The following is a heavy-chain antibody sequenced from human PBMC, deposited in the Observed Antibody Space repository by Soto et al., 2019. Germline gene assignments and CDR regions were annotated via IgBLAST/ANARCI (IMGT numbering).Heavy chain of an antibody. CDR2: IYYSGST. V-gene: IGHV4-59*01. Sequence: SETLSLTCTVSGGSISSYYWSWIRQPPGEGLEWIGYIYYSGSTNYNPSLKSRVTISVDTSKNQFSLKLSSVTAADTAVYHCASAPYYDFWSGYYTGLDYWGQGTLVTAPQ. J-gene: IGHJ4*02. D-gene: IGHD3-3*01. CDR1: GGSISSYY. CDR3: ASAPYYDFWSGYYTGLDY.